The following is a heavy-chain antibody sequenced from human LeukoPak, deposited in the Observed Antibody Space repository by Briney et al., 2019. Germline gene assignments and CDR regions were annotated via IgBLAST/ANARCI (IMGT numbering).Heavy chain of an antibody. CDR3: ARGRKWFRTDAFDI. D-gene: IGHD3-22*01. CDR2: INPNNGDT. Sequence: GASVKVSCKASGYSFTGYHIHWVRQAPGQGLEWMGWINPNNGDTNSAQNFRARVTMTRDTSISTAYMEMKRVKSDDTAMYYCARGRKWFRTDAFDIWGQGTMVSVSS. CDR1: GYSFTGYH. J-gene: IGHJ3*02. V-gene: IGHV1-2*02.